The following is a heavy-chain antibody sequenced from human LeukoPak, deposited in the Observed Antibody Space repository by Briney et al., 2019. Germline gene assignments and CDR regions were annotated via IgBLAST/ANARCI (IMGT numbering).Heavy chain of an antibody. CDR3: AREAVTRNYFDY. CDR1: GFTFSSFE. J-gene: IGHJ4*02. V-gene: IGHV3-53*01. D-gene: IGHD4-17*01. Sequence: GGSLRLSCAASGFTFSSFEMNWVRQAPGKGLEWVSVIYSGGSTYYADSVKGRFTISRDNSKNTLFLQMNSLRAEDTAVYYCAREAVTRNYFDYWGQGTLVTVSS. CDR2: IYSGGST.